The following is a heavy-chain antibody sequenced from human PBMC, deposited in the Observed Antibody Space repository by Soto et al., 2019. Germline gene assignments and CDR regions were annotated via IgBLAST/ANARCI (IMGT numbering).Heavy chain of an antibody. CDR3: AGSSGYISGSLGY. V-gene: IGHV6-1*01. CDR1: GDSVSSNSAA. J-gene: IGHJ4*02. CDR2: TYYRSKWYN. D-gene: IGHD6-25*01. Sequence: QVPLQQSGPGLVKPSQTLSLTCAISGDSVSSNSAAWIWIRQSPSRGLEWLGRTYYRSKWYNDYAVSVKSRITINPDTSKNQFSLQLNSVTPEDTALYYCAGSSGYISGSLGYWGQGTLVTVSS.